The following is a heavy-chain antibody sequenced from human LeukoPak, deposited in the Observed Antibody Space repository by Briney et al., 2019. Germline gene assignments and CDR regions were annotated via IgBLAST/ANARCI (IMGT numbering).Heavy chain of an antibody. J-gene: IGHJ3*02. CDR3: ARHCSSTSCYTYNAFDI. Sequence: PGGALRVSCAASGFTFSSYSMSWVRQAPGKGLEWVSSISSSRSYIYYAESVKGRFTISRDNAKNSLYLQMNSLRAEDTAVYYCARHCSSTSCYTYNAFDIWGQGTMVTVSS. CDR2: ISSSRSYI. V-gene: IGHV3-21*01. D-gene: IGHD2-2*02. CDR1: GFTFSSYS.